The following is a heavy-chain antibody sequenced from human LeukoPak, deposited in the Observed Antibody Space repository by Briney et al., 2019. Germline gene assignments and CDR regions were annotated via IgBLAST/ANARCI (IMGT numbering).Heavy chain of an antibody. D-gene: IGHD6-6*01. CDR3: ARAGRFYSSSPSYYYYYGMDV. Sequence: QPGGSLRLSCAASGFTFSAYAMTWVRQAPGKGLEWVAVISYDGSNKYYADSVKGRFTISRDNSKNTLYLQMNSLRAEDTAVYYCARAGRFYSSSPSYYYYYGMDVWGQGTTVTVSS. J-gene: IGHJ6*02. CDR2: ISYDGSNK. CDR1: GFTFSAYA. V-gene: IGHV3-30*04.